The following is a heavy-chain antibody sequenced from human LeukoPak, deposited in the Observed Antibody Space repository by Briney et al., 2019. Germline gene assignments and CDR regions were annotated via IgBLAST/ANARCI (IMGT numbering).Heavy chain of an antibody. J-gene: IGHJ3*02. Sequence: PGGSLRLSCAASGFTSSSYAMHWVRQAPGKGLEWVAVISYDGSNKYYADSVKGRFTISRDNSKNTLYLQMNSLRAEDTAVYYCARDYYGSGSFTEPGDAFDIWGQGTMVTVSS. CDR3: ARDYYGSGSFTEPGDAFDI. D-gene: IGHD3-10*01. CDR1: GFTSSSYA. V-gene: IGHV3-30-3*01. CDR2: ISYDGSNK.